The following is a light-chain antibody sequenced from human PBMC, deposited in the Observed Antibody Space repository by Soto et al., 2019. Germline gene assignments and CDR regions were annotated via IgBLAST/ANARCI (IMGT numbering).Light chain of an antibody. V-gene: IGLV2-23*02. CDR1: SSDVGSYNL. CDR3: CSYAGRSYVV. J-gene: IGLJ2*01. Sequence: QSALTQPASVSGSPGQSITISCTGTSSDVGSYNLVSWYQQHPGKAPKLMIYEVTKRPSGVSNRFSGSPSGNTASLTISGLQAEDEADYHCCSYAGRSYVVFGGGTKLTVL. CDR2: EVT.